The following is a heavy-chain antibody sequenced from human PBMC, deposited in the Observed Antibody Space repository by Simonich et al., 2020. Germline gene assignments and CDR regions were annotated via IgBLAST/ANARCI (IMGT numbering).Heavy chain of an antibody. J-gene: IGHJ4*02. Sequence: EVQLVESGGGLVKPGGSLRLSCAASGFTFSSYSMNWGHQVPGKGLEWVSYISSSSSYIYYADSVKGRSTISRDNAKNSLYLQMNSLRAEDTAVYYCARANERDYWGQGTLVTVSS. CDR2: ISSSSSYI. V-gene: IGHV3-21*01. CDR3: ARANERDY. D-gene: IGHD1-1*01. CDR1: GFTFSSYS.